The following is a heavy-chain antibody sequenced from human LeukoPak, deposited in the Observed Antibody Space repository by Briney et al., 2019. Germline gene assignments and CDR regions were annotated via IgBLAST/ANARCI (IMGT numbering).Heavy chain of an antibody. Sequence: GASVKVSCKTSGYTFTAYYMHWVRQAPGQGLEWMGWINLDTGATDYAQNFQGRVTMTRDTSITTAYLELSRLKFDDTAVYYCARDGPPQCGGGTCYTDWGLGTQVTVSS. CDR3: ARDGPPQCGGGTCYTD. J-gene: IGHJ4*02. CDR2: INLDTGAT. D-gene: IGHD2-15*01. V-gene: IGHV1-2*02. CDR1: GYTFTAYY.